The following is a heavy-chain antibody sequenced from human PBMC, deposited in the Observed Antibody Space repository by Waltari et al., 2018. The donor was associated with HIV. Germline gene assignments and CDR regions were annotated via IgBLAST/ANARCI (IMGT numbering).Heavy chain of an antibody. Sequence: ESGGGRAKPGGTLKLSCSGSGFTFKASSVRWIRQTPGRGLEWISSISDDSSFIYYADSVKGRFTVSRDNVRNSVFLQINDVRAEDTATYFCGAFLCAEDCRDGFDVWGQGTMVTVS. CDR2: ISDDSSFI. V-gene: IGHV3-21*06. D-gene: IGHD2-21*02. CDR3: GAFLCAEDCRDGFDV. J-gene: IGHJ3*01. CDR1: GFTFKASS.